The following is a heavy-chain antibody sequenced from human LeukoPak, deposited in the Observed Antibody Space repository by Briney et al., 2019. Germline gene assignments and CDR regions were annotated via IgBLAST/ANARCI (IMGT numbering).Heavy chain of an antibody. Sequence: GESLKISCRGSGFSFTTFFIGWVRQMPGKGLEWVSYISSSGSTIYYADSVKGRFTISRDNAKNSLYLQMNSLRAEDTAVYYCARGPKRLAARWFDPWGQGTLVTVSS. CDR1: GFSFTTFF. CDR3: ARGPKRLAARWFDP. CDR2: ISSSGSTI. V-gene: IGHV3-11*04. J-gene: IGHJ5*02. D-gene: IGHD6-6*01.